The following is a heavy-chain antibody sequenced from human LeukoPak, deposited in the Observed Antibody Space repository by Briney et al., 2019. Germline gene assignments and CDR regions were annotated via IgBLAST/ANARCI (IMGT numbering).Heavy chain of an antibody. V-gene: IGHV1-69*06. J-gene: IGHJ4*02. CDR2: IIPIVGTA. CDR1: GGTFSSYA. CDR3: ASGRTDIVVVPATLRNYYFDY. Sequence: ASVKVSCKASGGTFSSYAISWVRQAPGQGLEWMGGIIPIVGTAKYAQKFQGRVTITADKSTSTAYMEVSSLRSEDTAVYYCASGRTDIVVVPATLRNYYFDYWGQGTLVTVSS. D-gene: IGHD2-2*01.